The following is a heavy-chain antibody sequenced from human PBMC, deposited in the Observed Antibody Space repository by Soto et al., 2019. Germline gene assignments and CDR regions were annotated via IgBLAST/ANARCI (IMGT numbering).Heavy chain of an antibody. CDR2: IIPIFGTA. Sequence: MWWPYHSPGQGLEWMGGIIPIFGTANYAQKFQGRVTITADESTSTAYMELSSLRSEDTAVYYCARAATVAQLYFDYWGQGTLVTVSS. CDR3: ARAATVAQLYFDY. D-gene: IGHD4-17*01. J-gene: IGHJ4*02. V-gene: IGHV1-69*01.